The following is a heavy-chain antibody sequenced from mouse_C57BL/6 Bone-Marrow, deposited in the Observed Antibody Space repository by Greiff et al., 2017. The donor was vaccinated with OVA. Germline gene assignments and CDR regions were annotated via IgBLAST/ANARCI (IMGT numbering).Heavy chain of an antibody. Sequence: EVQLQQSGPELVKPGASVKISCKASGYSFTGYYMNWVKQSPEKSLEWIGEINPSTGGTTYNQKFKAKATLTVDKSSSTAYMQLKSLTSEDSAVYYCARSGVDSSVLFDYWGQGTTLTVSS. CDR2: INPSTGGT. CDR3: ARSGVDSSVLFDY. V-gene: IGHV1-42*01. D-gene: IGHD3-2*02. J-gene: IGHJ2*01. CDR1: GYSFTGYY.